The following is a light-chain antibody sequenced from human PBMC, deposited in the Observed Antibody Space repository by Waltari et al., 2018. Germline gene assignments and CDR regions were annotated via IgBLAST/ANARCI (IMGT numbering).Light chain of an antibody. V-gene: IGKV1-33*01. J-gene: IGKJ5*01. Sequence: DIQMTQSPSSLSASVGDRVTITCQASQEIKENINWYHQKPGKAPKVLNYDASNLETGIPSRFSGSGSGTDFSLTISSLQPEDIGTYYCQQFDDLPITFGQGTRLDFK. CDR3: QQFDDLPIT. CDR1: QEIKEN. CDR2: DAS.